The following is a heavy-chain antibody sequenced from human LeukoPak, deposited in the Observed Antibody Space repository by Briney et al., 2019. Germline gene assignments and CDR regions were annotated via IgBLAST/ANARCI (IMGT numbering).Heavy chain of an antibody. V-gene: IGHV4-30-4*01. CDR3: ARGKYYYDSTGDY. CDR1: GGSISSGDYY. CDR2: IYYSGST. D-gene: IGHD3-22*01. Sequence: SQTLSLTCTVSGGSISSGDYYWSWIRQPPGKGLEWIGYIYYSGSTYYNPSLKSQVTISVDTSKNQFSLKLSSVTAADTAVYYCARGKYYYDSTGDYWGQGTLVTVSS. J-gene: IGHJ4*02.